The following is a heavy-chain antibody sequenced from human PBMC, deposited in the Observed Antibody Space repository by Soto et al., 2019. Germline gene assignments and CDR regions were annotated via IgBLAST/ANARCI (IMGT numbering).Heavy chain of an antibody. CDR3: SPGYRLMSYSYSYLGV. D-gene: IGHD2-8*01. J-gene: IGHJ6*03. V-gene: IGHV3-15*01. CDR1: GFTFSNAW. Sequence: EVQLVESGGGLVKPGGSLRLSCAASGFTFSNAWMSWVRQAPGKGLEWVGRIKSKTDGGTTDYAAPVKGRFTISRDDSKITLYLQMDSLKPEDTAVYYCSPGYRLMSYSYSYLGVWGKGTTVRVPS. CDR2: IKSKTDGGTT.